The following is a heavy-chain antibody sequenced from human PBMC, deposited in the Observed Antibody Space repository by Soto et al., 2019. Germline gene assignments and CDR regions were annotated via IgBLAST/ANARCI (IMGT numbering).Heavy chain of an antibody. CDR2: VYYDGHT. V-gene: IGHV4-59*01. Sequence: PSETLSLTCSVSGGSINNNVWGWIRQPPGKGLEWIGYVYYDGHTDYNPSLESRVTIAVDTSKNQFSLRLTSVTAADTAVYYCARDLFGGYCLDYWGQGALVTVSS. J-gene: IGHJ4*02. CDR3: ARDLFGGYCLDY. D-gene: IGHD5-12*01. CDR1: GGSINNNV.